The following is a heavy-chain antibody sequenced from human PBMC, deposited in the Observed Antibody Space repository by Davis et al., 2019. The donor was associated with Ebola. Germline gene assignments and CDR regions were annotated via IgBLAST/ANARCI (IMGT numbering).Heavy chain of an antibody. CDR1: GGSISSAYYY. CDR2: INDTGNT. D-gene: IGHD5-12*01. V-gene: IGHV4-39*07. Sequence: SETLSLTCTVSGGSISSAYYYWSWIRQPPGTGLEWIGEINDTGNTNYNPSLKSRVTTSVDTSKKQFSLNLSSVTAADTAVYYCARGVSGYSGYAIGVRYFDLWGRGTLVTVSS. CDR3: ARGVSGYSGYAIGVRYFDL. J-gene: IGHJ2*01.